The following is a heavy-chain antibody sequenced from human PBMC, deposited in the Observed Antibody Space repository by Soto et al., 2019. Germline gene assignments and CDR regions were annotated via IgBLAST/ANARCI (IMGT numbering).Heavy chain of an antibody. CDR3: ASENGLDV. CDR2: VSYTGST. CDR1: GGSVSSGSNF. J-gene: IGHJ6*02. Sequence: SETLSLTCSVSGGSVSSGSNFWTWIRQPPGKGLEWIGYVSYTGSTNYNPSLKSRVSISVDASKNQFSLQLSSVTAADTAVYYYASENGLDVWGQGTTVTVSS. V-gene: IGHV4-61*01.